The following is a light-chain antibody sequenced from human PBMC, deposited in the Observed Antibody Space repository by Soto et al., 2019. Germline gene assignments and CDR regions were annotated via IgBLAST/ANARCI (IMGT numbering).Light chain of an antibody. Sequence: IKMTQSPSSLSASVGDRVTITCRASQSISSYLNWYQQKPGKAPKLLIYAASSLQSGVPSRFSGSGSGTDFTFTISSLQPEDIATYYCQQYDNLPITFGQGTRLETK. CDR2: AAS. CDR1: QSISSY. V-gene: IGKV1-33*01. J-gene: IGKJ5*01. CDR3: QQYDNLPIT.